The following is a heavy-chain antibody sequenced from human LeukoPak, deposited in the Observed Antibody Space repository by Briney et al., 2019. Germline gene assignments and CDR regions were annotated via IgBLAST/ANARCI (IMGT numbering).Heavy chain of an antibody. CDR3: AKDRHPTVVVPAAIDY. J-gene: IGHJ4*02. CDR2: IRYDGSNK. D-gene: IGHD2-2*01. V-gene: IGHV3-30*02. CDR1: GFTFSSYG. Sequence: GGSLRLSCAASGFTFSSYGMHWVRQAPGKGLEWVAFIRYDGSNKYYADSVKGRFTISRDNSKNTLYLQMNSLRAEDTAVYYCAKDRHPTVVVPAAIDYWGQRTLVTVSS.